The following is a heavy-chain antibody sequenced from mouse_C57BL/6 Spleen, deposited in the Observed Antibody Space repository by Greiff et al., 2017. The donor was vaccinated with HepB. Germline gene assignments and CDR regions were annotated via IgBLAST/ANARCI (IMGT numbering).Heavy chain of an antibody. CDR2: IYPSDSET. CDR3: ARSYGNLYYFDY. D-gene: IGHD2-1*01. Sequence: QVQLQQPGAELVRPGSSVKLSCKASGYTFTSYWMDWVKQRPGQGLEWIGNIYPSDSETHYNQKFKDKATLTVDKSSSTAYMQLSSLTSEDSAVYYCARSYGNLYYFDYWGQGTTLTVSS. J-gene: IGHJ2*01. V-gene: IGHV1-61*01. CDR1: GYTFTSYW.